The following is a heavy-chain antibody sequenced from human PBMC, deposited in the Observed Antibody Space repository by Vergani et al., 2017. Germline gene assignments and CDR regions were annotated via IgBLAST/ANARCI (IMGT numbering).Heavy chain of an antibody. CDR2: ISSSSSYI. Sequence: EVQLVESGGGLVKPGGSLRLSCAASGFTFSSYSMNWVRQAPGKGLEWVLSISSSSSYIYYADSVKGRFTISRDNAKNSLYLQMNSLRAEDTAVYYCARVDDMAYYFDYWGQGTLVTVSS. V-gene: IGHV3-21*01. CDR1: GFTFSSYS. CDR3: ARVDDMAYYFDY. D-gene: IGHD3-9*01. J-gene: IGHJ4*02.